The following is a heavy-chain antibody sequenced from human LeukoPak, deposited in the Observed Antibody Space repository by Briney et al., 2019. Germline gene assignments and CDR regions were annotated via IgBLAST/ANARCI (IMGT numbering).Heavy chain of an antibody. J-gene: IGHJ4*02. CDR3: ERVGMELLGNDY. CDR1: GFTFSSYE. D-gene: IGHD1-7*01. CDR2: ISSSGSTI. Sequence: GGSLRLSCAASGFTFSSYEMNWVRQAPGKGLEWVSYISSSGSTIYYADSVKGRFTISRDNAKNSLYLHMNSLSCKDTPVYYCERVGMELLGNDYWGQGTLVTVSS. V-gene: IGHV3-48*03.